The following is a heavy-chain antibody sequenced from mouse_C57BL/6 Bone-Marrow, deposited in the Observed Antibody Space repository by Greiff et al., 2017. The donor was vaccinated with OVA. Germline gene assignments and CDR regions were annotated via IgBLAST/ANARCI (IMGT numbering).Heavy chain of an antibody. J-gene: IGHJ2*01. D-gene: IGHD1-1*01. CDR1: GYTFTDYY. V-gene: IGHV1-19*01. Sequence: VQLKESGPVLVKPGASVKMSCKASGYTFTDYYMNWVKQSHGKSLEWIGVINPYNGGTSYNQKFKGKATLTVDKSSSTAYMELNSLTSEDSAVYYCAMGYYGSSSPLFDYWGQGTTLTVSS. CDR3: AMGYYGSSSPLFDY. CDR2: INPYNGGT.